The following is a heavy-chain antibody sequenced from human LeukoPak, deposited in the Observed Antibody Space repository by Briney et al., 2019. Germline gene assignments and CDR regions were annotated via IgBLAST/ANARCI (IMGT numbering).Heavy chain of an antibody. J-gene: IGHJ6*02. V-gene: IGHV1-46*01. CDR1: GYTFTGYY. CDR3: ARWVGGPAGINYYGMDV. CDR2: INPSGGST. Sequence: ASVKVSCKASGYTFTGYYMQWVRQAPGQGFEWMGIINPSGGSTSYAQKFQGRVTMTRDTSTSIVYMELNSLRSEDTAVYYCARWVGGPAGINYYGMDVWGQGTTVTVSS. D-gene: IGHD2-2*01.